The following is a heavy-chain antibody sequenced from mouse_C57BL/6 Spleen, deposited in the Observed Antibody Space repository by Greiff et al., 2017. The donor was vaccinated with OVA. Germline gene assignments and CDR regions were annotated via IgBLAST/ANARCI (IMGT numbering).Heavy chain of an antibody. Sequence: QVQLKESGPELVKPGASVKISCKASGYAFSSSWMNWVKQRPGKGLEWIGRIYPGDGDTNYNGKFKGKATLTADKSSSTAYMQLSSLTSEDSAVYFCASDSSCYVPYAMDYWGQGTSVTVSS. CDR3: ASDSSCYVPYAMDY. V-gene: IGHV1-82*01. CDR1: GYAFSSSW. J-gene: IGHJ4*01. CDR2: IYPGDGDT. D-gene: IGHD3-2*02.